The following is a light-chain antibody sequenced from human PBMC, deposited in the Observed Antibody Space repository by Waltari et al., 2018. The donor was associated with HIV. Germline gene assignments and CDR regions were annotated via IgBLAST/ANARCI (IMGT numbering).Light chain of an antibody. Sequence: QSVLTQPPSASGTPGQRVTISCSGSSSNIGGNYVYWYQQLPGTAPKLLIYRNNRRPSGVPDRFSGSKSDTSASLAISGLRSEDEADYYCAAWDDSLSGLVFGGGTKLTVL. CDR3: AAWDDSLSGLV. CDR2: RNN. CDR1: SSNIGGNY. J-gene: IGLJ3*02. V-gene: IGLV1-47*01.